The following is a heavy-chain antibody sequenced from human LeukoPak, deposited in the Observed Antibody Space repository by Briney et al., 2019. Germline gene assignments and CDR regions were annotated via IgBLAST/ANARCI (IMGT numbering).Heavy chain of an antibody. CDR3: ARGFNNFGSGSQIPFDC. J-gene: IGHJ4*02. CDR1: GFTFSSYW. D-gene: IGHD3-10*01. CDR2: IKSDGGST. V-gene: IGHV3-74*01. Sequence: GGSLRLSCAASGFTFSSYWMHWVRQAPGKGLVWVSHIKSDGGSTSYADSVKGRFTISRDNAKNTLYLQMNSLREEETDVYYCARGFNNFGSGSQIPFDCWGQGILVTVSS.